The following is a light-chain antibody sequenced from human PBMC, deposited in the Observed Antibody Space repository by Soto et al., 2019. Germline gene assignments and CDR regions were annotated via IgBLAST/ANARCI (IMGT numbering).Light chain of an antibody. CDR2: GAS. J-gene: IGKJ1*01. Sequence: EIVLTQSPGTLSLSPGERATLSCRASQSVNSNYLAWYQQKPGQGPRLLMYGASSRATGITDRFSGSVSGTDFTLTISRLEPEDFAVYYCQQYDSSPRTFGQGTKVEIK. CDR3: QQYDSSPRT. V-gene: IGKV3-20*01. CDR1: QSVNSNY.